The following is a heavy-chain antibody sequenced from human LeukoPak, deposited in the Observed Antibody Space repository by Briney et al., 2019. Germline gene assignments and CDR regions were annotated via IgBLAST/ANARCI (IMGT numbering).Heavy chain of an antibody. Sequence: GESLKISCKGSGYSSTTYWIGWVRQIPGKGLEWKGIIYPGDSDIRYSPSFQGQVTISADKSITTAYLQWSSLKASDTAMYYCARRGYCSGGSCFSAAFDIWGQGTMVTVSS. V-gene: IGHV5-51*01. CDR3: ARRGYCSGGSCFSAAFDI. CDR1: GYSSTTYW. CDR2: IYPGDSDI. J-gene: IGHJ3*02. D-gene: IGHD2-15*01.